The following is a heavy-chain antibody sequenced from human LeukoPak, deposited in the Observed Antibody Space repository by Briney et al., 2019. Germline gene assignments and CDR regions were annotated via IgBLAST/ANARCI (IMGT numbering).Heavy chain of an antibody. CDR1: GGTFSSYA. CDR2: IIPIFGIA. Sequence: ASVTVSCKASGGTFSSYAISWVRQAPGQGLEWMGRIIPIFGIANYAQKFQGRVTITADKSTSTAYMELSSLRSEDTAVYYCAREWELLGLNNWFDPWGQGTLVTVSS. J-gene: IGHJ5*02. V-gene: IGHV1-69*04. D-gene: IGHD1-26*01. CDR3: AREWELLGLNNWFDP.